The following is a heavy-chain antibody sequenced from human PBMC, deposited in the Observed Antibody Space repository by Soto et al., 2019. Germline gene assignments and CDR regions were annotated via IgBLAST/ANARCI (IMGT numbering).Heavy chain of an antibody. V-gene: IGHV1-69*13. CDR1: GGTFSSYA. CDR2: IIPIFGTA. D-gene: IGHD5-18*01. J-gene: IGHJ6*02. Sequence: ASVEVSCKASGGTFSSYAISWVRQAPGQGLEWMGGIIPIFGTANYAQKFQGRVTITADESTSTAYMELSSLRSEDTAVYYCARDWARGLAMDTGAVDYYGMDVWGQGTTVTVSS. CDR3: ARDWARGLAMDTGAVDYYGMDV.